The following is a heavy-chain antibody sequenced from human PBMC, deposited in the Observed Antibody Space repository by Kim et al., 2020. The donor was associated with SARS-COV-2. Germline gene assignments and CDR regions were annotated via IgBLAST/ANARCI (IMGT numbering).Heavy chain of an antibody. CDR2: ISYDGSNK. D-gene: IGHD6-13*01. J-gene: IGHJ1*01. V-gene: IGHV3-30*18. Sequence: GGSLRLSCAASGFTFSSYGMHWVRQAPGKGLEWVAVISYDGSNKYYADSVKGRFTISRDNSKNTLYLQMNSLRAEDTAVYYCAKIGIAAVGTNFFFQHWGQGTLVTVSS. CDR3: AKIGIAAVGTNFFFQH. CDR1: GFTFSSYG.